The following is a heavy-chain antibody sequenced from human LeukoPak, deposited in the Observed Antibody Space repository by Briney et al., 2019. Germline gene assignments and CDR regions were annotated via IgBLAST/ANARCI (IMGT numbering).Heavy chain of an antibody. Sequence: GSLRLSCAASGFSVSTKYMSWVRQAPGKGLEWVSSIWSGGNTYYADSVKGRFTISRDNFKNTVYLQMNSLRAEDTAVYYCASATYCGGDCYAFFDDWGRGTLVTVSS. V-gene: IGHV3-66*02. CDR3: ASATYCGGDCYAFFDD. CDR1: GFSVSTKY. D-gene: IGHD2-21*02. J-gene: IGHJ4*02. CDR2: IWSGGNT.